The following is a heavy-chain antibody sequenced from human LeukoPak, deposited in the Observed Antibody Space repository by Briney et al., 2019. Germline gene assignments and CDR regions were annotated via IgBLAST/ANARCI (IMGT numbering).Heavy chain of an antibody. D-gene: IGHD6-6*01. V-gene: IGHV3-7*05. J-gene: IGHJ5*02. CDR2: IKQDGSQK. CDR3: AKVIAARPA. CDR1: GFTFRNYW. Sequence: TGGSLRLSCATSGFTFRNYWMRWVRQAPGKGLQWVANIKQDGSQKYYVDSVKGRFTISRDNAKNSLYLQMDSLRAEDTAAYYCAKVIAARPAWGQGTLVTVSS.